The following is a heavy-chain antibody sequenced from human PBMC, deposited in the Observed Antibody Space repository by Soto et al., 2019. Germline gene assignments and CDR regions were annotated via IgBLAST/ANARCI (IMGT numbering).Heavy chain of an antibody. CDR1: GGSLSSSNW. CDR3: VHHGGDTYYHDG. CDR2: IFYSGST. Sequence: EALSLTCAVSGGSLSSSNWWSWVRQPPGKALEWLGEIFYSGSTKYNPSLNSRVTISADQSKNNLSLRLSSVTAADTAVYHGVHHGGDTYYHDGWGQGTLVTVYS. V-gene: IGHV4-4*02. D-gene: IGHD4-17*01. J-gene: IGHJ4*01.